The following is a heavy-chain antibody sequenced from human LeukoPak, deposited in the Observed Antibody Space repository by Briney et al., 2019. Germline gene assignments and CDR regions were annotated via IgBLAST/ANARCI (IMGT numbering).Heavy chain of an antibody. Sequence: GGSLRLSCAASGFTFSSYAMHWVRQAPGKGLEWVAVISSDGSNKYYADSVKGRFTISRDNSKNTLYLQMNSLTAEDTAVFYCAKGVGYYYDSSGSWSIGDWGQGTLVTVSS. V-gene: IGHV3-30*18. CDR1: GFTFSSYA. CDR2: ISSDGSNK. D-gene: IGHD3-22*01. J-gene: IGHJ4*02. CDR3: AKGVGYYYDSSGSWSIGD.